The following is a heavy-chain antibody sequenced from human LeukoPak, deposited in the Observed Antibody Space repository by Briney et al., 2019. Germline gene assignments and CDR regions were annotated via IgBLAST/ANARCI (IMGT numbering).Heavy chain of an antibody. CDR3: SRARIGSGLTADLQLDYFDY. V-gene: IGHV4-38-2*02. Sequence: SETLSLTCIVSGYSISSSYYWGWIRQAPGKGLEWIGSISQSGNTYYNPSLKSRVTVSVDTSKNQFSLRLTSVTAADTAVYYCSRARIGSGLTADLQLDYFDYWGQGTLVTVSS. CDR1: GYSISSSYY. D-gene: IGHD6-13*01. J-gene: IGHJ4*02. CDR2: ISQSGNT.